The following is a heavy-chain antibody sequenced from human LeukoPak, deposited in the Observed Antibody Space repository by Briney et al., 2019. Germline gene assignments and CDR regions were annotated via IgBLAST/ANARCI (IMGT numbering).Heavy chain of an antibody. CDR1: GFSLSGHW. CDR3: AYRNNFEY. D-gene: IGHD1-26*01. Sequence: GGSLRLSCATSGFSLSGHWMNWVRQPPGKGLEWVANIKAGGSEKYYVDSVKGRFTISRDDAKRTGDLQMDNLRTEDTAVYYCAYRNNFEYWGQGTLVTVSS. J-gene: IGHJ4*02. V-gene: IGHV3-7*05. CDR2: IKAGGSEK.